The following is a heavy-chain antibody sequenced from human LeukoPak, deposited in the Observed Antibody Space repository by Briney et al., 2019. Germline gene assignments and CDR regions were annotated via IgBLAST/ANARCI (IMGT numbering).Heavy chain of an antibody. CDR1: GGSFSGYN. CDR3: ARYLFVDFSNYDWSAP. Sequence: SETLSLTCAVYGGSFSGYNWSWIRQPPGKGLEWIGEINHSGNTNYNPSLKSRVTISLDTSKNQFSLKVTYVTAADTAVYYCARYLFVDFSNYDWSAPWGQGTLVTVSS. V-gene: IGHV4-34*01. D-gene: IGHD4-11*01. J-gene: IGHJ5*02. CDR2: INHSGNT.